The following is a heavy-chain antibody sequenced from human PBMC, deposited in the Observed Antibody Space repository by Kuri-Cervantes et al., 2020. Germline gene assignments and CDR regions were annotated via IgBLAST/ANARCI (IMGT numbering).Heavy chain of an antibody. CDR2: INWNGGRT. Sequence: GGSLRLSCAASGFTFDDYGMSWVRQAPGKGLEWVSGINWNGGRTGYADSVKGRFTISRDNAKNSLYLQMNSLRAEDTSLYHCARSHLRGGMDVWGQGTTVTVSS. V-gene: IGHV3-20*01. CDR3: ARSHLRGGMDV. J-gene: IGHJ6*02. CDR1: GFTFDDYG.